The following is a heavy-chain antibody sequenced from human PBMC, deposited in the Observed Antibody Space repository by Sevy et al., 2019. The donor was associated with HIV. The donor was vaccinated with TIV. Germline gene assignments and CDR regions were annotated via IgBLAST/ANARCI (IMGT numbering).Heavy chain of an antibody. CDR3: ARDGGNSVKWHPLY. J-gene: IGHJ4*01. D-gene: IGHD1-26*01. V-gene: IGHV3-30-3*01. CDR1: GFAFSTHA. CDR2: ISYEGTET. Sequence: GGSLRLSCAASGFAFSTHAMHWVRQAPGKGLEWVAVISYEGTETFYAASVEGRFTISRDNSKNMLSLQINSLRPEDTAVYYCARDGGNSVKWHPLYWGHGTLVTVSS.